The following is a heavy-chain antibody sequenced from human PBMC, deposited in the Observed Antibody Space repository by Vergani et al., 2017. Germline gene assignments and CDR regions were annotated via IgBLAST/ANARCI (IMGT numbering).Heavy chain of an antibody. CDR3: ARQSRDVFCTNGVCPLGY. D-gene: IGHD2-8*01. CDR2: ISSRSSYI. Sequence: EVQLVESGGGLVKPGGSLRLSCAASGFTFSSYSMNWVRQTPGKGLEWVSSISSRSSYIYYADSVKGRFTISRDNAKNSLHLQMNNLRAEDTAVYYCARQSRDVFCTNGVCPLGYWGQGALVTVSS. V-gene: IGHV3-21*01. J-gene: IGHJ4*02. CDR1: GFTFSSYS.